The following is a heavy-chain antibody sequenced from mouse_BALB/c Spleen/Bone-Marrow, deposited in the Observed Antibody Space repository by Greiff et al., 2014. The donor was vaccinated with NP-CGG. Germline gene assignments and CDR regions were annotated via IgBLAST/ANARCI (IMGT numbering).Heavy chain of an antibody. CDR1: GYSITSDYA. J-gene: IGHJ2*01. D-gene: IGHD2-4*01. V-gene: IGHV3-2*02. CDR2: ISYSGNT. CDR3: ARYDYDGVDY. Sequence: EVMLVESGPGLVKPSQSLSLTCTVTGYSITSDYAWNWIRQFPGNKLEWMGYISYSGNTSYNSSLKSRISIARDTSKNQFFLQLNSVTTEDTATYYCARYDYDGVDYWGQGTTLTVSS.